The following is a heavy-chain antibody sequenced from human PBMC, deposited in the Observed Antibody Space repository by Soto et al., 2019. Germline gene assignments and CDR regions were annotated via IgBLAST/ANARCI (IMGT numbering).Heavy chain of an antibody. CDR1: GGSFSVYY. J-gene: IGHJ5*02. CDR2: INLSGTT. CDR3: AKGGGSLWS. V-gene: IGHV4-34*01. D-gene: IGHD3-10*01. Sequence: QVQLQQWGAGLLKPSETLSLTCAVSGGSFSVYYWSWIRQSPGKGLEWIGEINLSGTTNYNPSLKSRVTISLDTSKNQFSLKLSSVTAADTAVYYCAKGGGSLWSWGQGTLVTVSS.